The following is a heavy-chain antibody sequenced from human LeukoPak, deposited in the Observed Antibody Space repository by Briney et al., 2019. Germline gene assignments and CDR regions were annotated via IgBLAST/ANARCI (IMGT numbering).Heavy chain of an antibody. CDR3: ARPYSGSYCWNY. V-gene: IGHV4-39*01. D-gene: IGHD1-26*01. CDR1: GGSISSSSYY. J-gene: IGHJ4*02. CDR2: ISYSGST. Sequence: SGTLSLTCTVSGGSISSSSYYWGWIRQPPGKGLEWIGSISYSGSTYYNPSLKTRVTISVDTSKNEFSLTLSSVTAADTAVYYCARPYSGSYCWNYWGQGTLVTVSS.